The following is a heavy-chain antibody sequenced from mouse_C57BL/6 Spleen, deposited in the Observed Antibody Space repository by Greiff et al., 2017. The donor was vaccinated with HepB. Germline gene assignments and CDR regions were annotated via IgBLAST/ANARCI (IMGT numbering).Heavy chain of an antibody. Sequence: QVQLQQSGPELVKPGASVKLSCKASGYTFTSSDITWVKQRPGQGLEWIGWIYPRAGSTKYNEKFKGKATLTVDTSSSTAYRELHSLTSEDSAVYCCASRGYDFDDGGQGTTLTVSS. CDR3: ASRGYDFDD. J-gene: IGHJ2*01. CDR1: GYTFTSSD. CDR2: IYPRAGST. V-gene: IGHV1-85*01.